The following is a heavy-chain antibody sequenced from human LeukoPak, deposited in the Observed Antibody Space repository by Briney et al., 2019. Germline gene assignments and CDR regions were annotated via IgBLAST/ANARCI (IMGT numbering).Heavy chain of an antibody. J-gene: IGHJ4*02. D-gene: IGHD6-13*01. Sequence: GGSLRLSCVASGFTFSSYSMNWVRQAPGKGLEWVSSISSSSSYIYYADSVKGRFTISRDNAKNSLYLQMNSLRAEDTAVYYCARVGIAAAGTCDYWGQGTLVTVSS. CDR1: GFTFSSYS. CDR3: ARVGIAAAGTCDY. CDR2: ISSSSSYI. V-gene: IGHV3-21*01.